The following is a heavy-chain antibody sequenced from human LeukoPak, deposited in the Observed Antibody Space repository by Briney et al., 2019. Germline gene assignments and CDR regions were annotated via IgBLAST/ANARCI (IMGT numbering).Heavy chain of an antibody. CDR2: IDHRGSS. D-gene: IGHD6-6*01. Sequence: SETLSLTCAVYGESFSAYFWSWIRQAPGKGLEWIGEIDHRGSSNYNPPLKSRATISVDTSKNHFSLSLTSVTAADTAVYYCATRSSTLAAARCFDDWGQGTVVTVSS. V-gene: IGHV4-34*01. CDR3: ATRSSTLAAARCFDD. J-gene: IGHJ4*03. CDR1: GESFSAYF.